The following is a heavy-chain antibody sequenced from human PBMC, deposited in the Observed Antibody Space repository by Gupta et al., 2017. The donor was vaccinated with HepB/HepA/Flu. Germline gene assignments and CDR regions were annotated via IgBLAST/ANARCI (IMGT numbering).Heavy chain of an antibody. D-gene: IGHD7-27*01. J-gene: IGHJ3*01. Sequence: QVQLVQSGTEVKKPGASVKVSCKAYGYSFTAYYIHWVRQAPGQGLEWMGWISPHSGATNYAQKFQGRVTMTRDTSITTAYMELRRLRSDDTSVYYCTRRLGSSLNACDFWGQGTVVIGS. V-gene: IGHV1-2*02. CDR2: ISPHSGAT. CDR3: TRRLGSSLNACDF. CDR1: GYSFTAYY.